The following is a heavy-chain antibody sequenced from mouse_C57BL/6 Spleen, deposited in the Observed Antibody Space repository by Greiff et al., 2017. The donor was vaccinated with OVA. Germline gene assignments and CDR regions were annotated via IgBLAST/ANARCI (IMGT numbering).Heavy chain of an antibody. J-gene: IGHJ3*01. Sequence: VKLMESGAELMKPGASVKLSCKATGYTFTGYWIEWVKQRPGHGLEWIGEILPGSGSTNYNEKFKGKATFTADTSSNTAYMQLSSLTTEDSAIYYCARRGLYGGSRHEFAYWGQGTLVTVSA. CDR2: ILPGSGST. CDR3: ARRGLYGGSRHEFAY. V-gene: IGHV1-9*01. D-gene: IGHD1-1*01. CDR1: GYTFTGYW.